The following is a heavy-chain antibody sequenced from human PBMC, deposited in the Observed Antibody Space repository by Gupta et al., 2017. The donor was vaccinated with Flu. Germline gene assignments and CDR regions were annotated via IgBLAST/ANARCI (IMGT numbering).Heavy chain of an antibody. CDR1: YTFSSNA. Sequence: YTFSSNAIHWVRQAPGQRPEWVGWINAGNGNTKYSEKFQGRVSITKDTSASIVYMHLSSLRSEDTAVYWCASGVGADVFDIWGQGTMVTVS. J-gene: IGHJ3*02. D-gene: IGHD1-26*01. CDR3: ASGVGADVFDI. CDR2: INAGNGNT. V-gene: IGHV1-3*01.